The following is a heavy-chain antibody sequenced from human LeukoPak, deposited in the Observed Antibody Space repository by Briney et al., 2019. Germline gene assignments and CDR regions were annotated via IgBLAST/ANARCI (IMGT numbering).Heavy chain of an antibody. CDR1: GYTFTGYY. Sequence: ASVKVSCKASGYTFTGYYMHWVRQAPGQGLEWMGWINPNSGGTNYAQKFQGRVTMTRDTSISTAYMELSRLRSDDTAVYYCARDPTSIRGVPPRLNWFDPWGQGTLVTVSS. CDR2: INPNSGGT. V-gene: IGHV1-2*02. D-gene: IGHD3-10*01. J-gene: IGHJ5*02. CDR3: ARDPTSIRGVPPRLNWFDP.